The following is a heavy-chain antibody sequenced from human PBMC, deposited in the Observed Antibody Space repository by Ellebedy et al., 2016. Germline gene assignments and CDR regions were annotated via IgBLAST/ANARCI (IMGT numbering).Heavy chain of an antibody. J-gene: IGHJ4*02. CDR2: ISGAGTNT. CDR1: GFTFSNFF. Sequence: GGSLRLXCAASGFTFSNFFMTWVRQAPGKGLEWVSTISGAGTNTYFADSVRGRFIISRDNSANTLYLQMNGLTADDTAVYYCRPGHYSGSWGQGSLVTVSS. CDR3: RPGHYSGS. V-gene: IGHV3-23*01.